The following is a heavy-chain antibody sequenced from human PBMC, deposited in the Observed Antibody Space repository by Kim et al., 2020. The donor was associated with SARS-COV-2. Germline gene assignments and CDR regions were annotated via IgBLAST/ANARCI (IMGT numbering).Heavy chain of an antibody. V-gene: IGHV3-7*01. CDR3: AGWTSTSYY. Sequence: GTDKHYVDSVKGRFTSSRDNAKNSLYLQMNSLRAEDTAVYYGAGWTSTSYYWGQGTLVTVSS. CDR2: GTDK. D-gene: IGHD2-2*01. J-gene: IGHJ4*02.